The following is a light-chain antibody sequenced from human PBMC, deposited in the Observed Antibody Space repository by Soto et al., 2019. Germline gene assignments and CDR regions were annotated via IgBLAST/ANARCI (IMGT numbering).Light chain of an antibody. V-gene: IGLV2-23*02. J-gene: IGLJ2*01. CDR3: YAYGTSNTLA. CDR1: SSDIGSYDL. CDR2: DVN. Sequence: QSALTQPASVSGSPGQSITISCTGTSSDIGSYDLVSWYQQHPGKAPKLIIYDVNKRPSGVSNRFSGSKSGNTASLTISGLQAEDEADYWCYAYGTSNTLAFSGGTKLTVL.